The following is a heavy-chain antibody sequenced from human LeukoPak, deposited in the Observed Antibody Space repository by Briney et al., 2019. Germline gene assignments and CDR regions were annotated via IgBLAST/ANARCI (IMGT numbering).Heavy chain of an antibody. CDR2: ISSSSSYI. J-gene: IGHJ4*02. V-gene: IGHV3-21*01. Sequence: GGSLRLSCAASGFTFSSYSMNWVRQAPEKGLEWVSSISSSSSYIYYADSVKGRFTISRDNAKNSLYLQMNSLRAEDTAVYYCARGGALSSSGYYHYWGQGTLVAVSS. CDR1: GFTFSSYS. D-gene: IGHD3-22*01. CDR3: ARGGALSSSGYYHY.